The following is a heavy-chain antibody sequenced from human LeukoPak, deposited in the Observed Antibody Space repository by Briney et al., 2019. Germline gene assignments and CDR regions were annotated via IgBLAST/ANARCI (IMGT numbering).Heavy chain of an antibody. CDR2: IYPGDSDT. J-gene: IGHJ4*02. Sequence: ESLKISCKGSGYSFTVYWIGWVRQMPGKGLEWMGIIYPGDSDTRYSPSFQGQVTISADKSISTAYLQWSSLKASDTAVYYCARTSGPSSTWYYFDYWGQGTLVTVSS. CDR1: GYSFTVYW. V-gene: IGHV5-51*01. D-gene: IGHD6-13*01. CDR3: ARTSGPSSTWYYFDY.